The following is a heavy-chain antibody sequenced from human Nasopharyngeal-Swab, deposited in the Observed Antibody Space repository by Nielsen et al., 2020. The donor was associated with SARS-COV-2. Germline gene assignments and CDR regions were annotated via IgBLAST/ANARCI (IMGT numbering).Heavy chain of an antibody. CDR1: GFTFSSYA. D-gene: IGHD1-26*01. CDR3: AKGSGNYPFDY. V-gene: IGHV3-23*01. CDR2: ISGSGGST. Sequence: GESLKISCAASGFTFSSYAMSWVRQAPGKGLEWVSAISGSGGSTYYADSVKGRFTISRDNSKNTLYLQMNSLRAEDTAVYYCAKGSGNYPFDYWGQGTLVTVSS. J-gene: IGHJ4*02.